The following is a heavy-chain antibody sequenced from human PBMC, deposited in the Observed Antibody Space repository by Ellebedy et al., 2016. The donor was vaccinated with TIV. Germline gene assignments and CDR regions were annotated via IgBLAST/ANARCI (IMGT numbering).Heavy chain of an antibody. CDR1: EYTFTNHY. V-gene: IGHV1-46*01. Sequence: AASVKVSCKASEYTFTNHYIHWVRQAPGQGLEWMGLINPKTGNTNYAQHFQGRVTVTRDTSTNSIDMELMSLKLEDTAVYFCAGVHNLTDGPDPWGQGTLVTVSS. CDR2: INPKTGNT. D-gene: IGHD3-9*01. CDR3: AGVHNLTDGPDP. J-gene: IGHJ5*02.